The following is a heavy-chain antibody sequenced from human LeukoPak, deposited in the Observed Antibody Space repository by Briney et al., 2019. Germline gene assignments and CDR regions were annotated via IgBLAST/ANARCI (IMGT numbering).Heavy chain of an antibody. D-gene: IGHD6-19*01. J-gene: IGHJ3*02. V-gene: IGHV3-49*04. CDR2: IRSKAYGGTT. CDR1: GFTFGDYA. Sequence: GRSLRLSCTASGFTFGDYAMSWVRQAPGKGLEWVGFIRSKAYGGTTEYAASVKGRFTISRDDSKSIAYLQMNSLNTEDTAVYYCTTQAGTDAFDIWGQGTMVTVSS. CDR3: TTQAGTDAFDI.